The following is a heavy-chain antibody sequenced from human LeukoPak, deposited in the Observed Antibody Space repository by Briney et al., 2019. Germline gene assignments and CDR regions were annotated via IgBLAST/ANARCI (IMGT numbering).Heavy chain of an antibody. Sequence: GASVKVSCKAFGGTFSSYTISWVRQAPGQGLEWMGRIIPILGIANYAQKFQGRVTITADKSTSTAYMELSSLRSEDTAVYYCATPGPIVGAQYGVFDHWGQGTLVTVSS. CDR2: IIPILGIA. V-gene: IGHV1-69*02. J-gene: IGHJ4*02. CDR1: GGTFSSYT. CDR3: ATPGPIVGAQYGVFDH. D-gene: IGHD1-26*01.